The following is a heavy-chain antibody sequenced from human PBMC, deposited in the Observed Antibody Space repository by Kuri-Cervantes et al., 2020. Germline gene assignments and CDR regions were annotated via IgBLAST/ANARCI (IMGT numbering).Heavy chain of an antibody. Sequence: GESLKISCAASGFTFSSYGMHWVRQAPGKGLEWVAVIWYDGSNKYYADSVKGRFTISRDNSKNTLYLQINSLRAEDTAVYYCATTRVGVTRVYFDYWGQGTLVTVSS. CDR2: IWYDGSNK. D-gene: IGHD1-26*01. J-gene: IGHJ4*02. V-gene: IGHV3-33*08. CDR1: GFTFSSYG. CDR3: ATTRVGVTRVYFDY.